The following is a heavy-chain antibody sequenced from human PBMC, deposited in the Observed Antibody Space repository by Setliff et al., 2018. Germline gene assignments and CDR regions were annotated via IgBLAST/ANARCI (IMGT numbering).Heavy chain of an antibody. CDR2: IIPIFGTT. V-gene: IGHV1-69*13. J-gene: IGHJ6*02. Sequence: SVKVSCKASGGSFSTYAISWARQAPGQGLEWMGVIIPIFGTTNNAQKFQGRVTITADESTSTAYMKLSSLRSEDTAVYYCARANYYDSSGHSVYDMDVWGQGTTVTVSS. CDR1: GGSFSTYA. D-gene: IGHD3-22*01. CDR3: ARANYYDSSGHSVYDMDV.